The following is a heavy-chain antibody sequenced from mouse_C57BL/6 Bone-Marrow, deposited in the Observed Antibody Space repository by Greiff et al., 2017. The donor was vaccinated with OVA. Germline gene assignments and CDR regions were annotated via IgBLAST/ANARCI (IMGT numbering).Heavy chain of an antibody. CDR3: ARSYGTLDY. V-gene: IGHV1-81*01. CDR1: GYTFTSYG. Sequence: QVQLKESGAELARPGASVKLSCKASGYTFTSYGISWVKQRTGQGLEWIGEIYPRSGNTYYNEKLKGKATLTADKSSSTAYMELRSLTSEDSAVYFCARSYGTLDYWGQGTTLTVSS. D-gene: IGHD1-1*01. J-gene: IGHJ2*01. CDR2: IYPRSGNT.